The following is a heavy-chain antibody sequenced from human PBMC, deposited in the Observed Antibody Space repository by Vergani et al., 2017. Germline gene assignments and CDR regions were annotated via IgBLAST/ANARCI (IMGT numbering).Heavy chain of an antibody. V-gene: IGHV3-23*01. CDR3: AKDEGKSPVLRYFDY. CDR2: ISGSGGST. J-gene: IGHJ4*02. CDR1: GFTFSSYA. D-gene: IGHD3-3*01. Sequence: EVQLLESGGGLVQSGGSLRLSCAASGFTFSSYAMSWVRQAPGKGLEWVSAISGSGGSTYYADSVKGRFTISRDNSKNTLYLQMNSLRAEDTAVYYCAKDEGKSPVLRYFDYWGQGTLVTVSS.